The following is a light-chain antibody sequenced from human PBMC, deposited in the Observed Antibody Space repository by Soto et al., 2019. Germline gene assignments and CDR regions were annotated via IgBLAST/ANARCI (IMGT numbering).Light chain of an antibody. CDR1: SSDVGGYNY. CDR2: DVS. CDR3: SSYTSSSTRV. Sequence: QSALTQPASVSGSPGQSITISCTGTSSDVGGYNYLSWYQHHPGKAPKLMIYDVSDRPSGVSNRFSGSKSDNTASLTISGLQLEDEAAYYCSSYTSSSTRVFGTGTKLTVL. J-gene: IGLJ1*01. V-gene: IGLV2-14*03.